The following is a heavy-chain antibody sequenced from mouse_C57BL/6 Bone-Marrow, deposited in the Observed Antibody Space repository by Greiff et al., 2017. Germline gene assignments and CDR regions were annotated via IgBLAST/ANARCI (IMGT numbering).Heavy chain of an antibody. CDR3: TNYRGVSLEV. CDR2: IDPENGDT. D-gene: IGHD1-1*01. CDR1: GFNIKDDY. V-gene: IGHV14-4*01. J-gene: IGHJ1*03. Sequence: VQLQQSGAELVRPGASVKLSCTASGFNIKDDYMHWVKQRPEQGLEWIGWIDPENGDTEYASKFQGKATITADTSSNTAYLQLSSLTSEDTAVYYCTNYRGVSLEVWGTGTTVTVSS.